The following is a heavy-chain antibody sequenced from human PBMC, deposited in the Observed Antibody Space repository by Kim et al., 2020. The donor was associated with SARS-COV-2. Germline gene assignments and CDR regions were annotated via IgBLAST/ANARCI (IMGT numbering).Heavy chain of an antibody. D-gene: IGHD3-3*01. CDR3: ARGPDYYDFWSGDYKGWFDP. CDR2: IYDSGST. J-gene: IGHJ5*02. V-gene: IGHV4-59*01. CDR1: GGSISSYY. Sequence: SETLSLTCTVSGGSISSYYWSWIRQPPGKGLEWIGNIYDSGSTNYNPSLKSRVTISVDTSKNQFSLKLSSVTAADTAVYYCARGPDYYDFWSGDYKGWFDPWGQGTLVTVSS.